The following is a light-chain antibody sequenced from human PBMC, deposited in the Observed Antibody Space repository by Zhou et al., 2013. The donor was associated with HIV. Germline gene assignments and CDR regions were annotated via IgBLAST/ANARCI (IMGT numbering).Light chain of an antibody. CDR2: GAS. Sequence: DIQMTQSPSSLSASVGDRVTITCRASQGISNYLAWFQQKPGKAPKLLIYGASTLQSGVPARFSGSGSGTEFTLSITNLQPEDFATYYCEQTHSTPPTFGQGTRLHI. CDR3: EQTHSTPPT. J-gene: IGKJ5*01. CDR1: QGISNY. V-gene: IGKV1-39*01.